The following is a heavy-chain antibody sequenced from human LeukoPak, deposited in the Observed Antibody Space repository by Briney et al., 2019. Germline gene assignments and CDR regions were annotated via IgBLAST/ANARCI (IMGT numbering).Heavy chain of an antibody. D-gene: IGHD3-10*01. CDR2: IYPGDSDT. CDR1: GYRITSYW. J-gene: IGHJ4*02. CDR3: ATASGSYQPFDY. V-gene: IGHV5-51*01. Sequence: GESLKISCKGSGYRITSYWIVGVRQMPGKGLEWMGIIYPGDSDTRYSPSFQGQVTISANKSICTAYLQWSSLKASDTAMYYCATASGSYQPFDYWGQGTLVTVSS.